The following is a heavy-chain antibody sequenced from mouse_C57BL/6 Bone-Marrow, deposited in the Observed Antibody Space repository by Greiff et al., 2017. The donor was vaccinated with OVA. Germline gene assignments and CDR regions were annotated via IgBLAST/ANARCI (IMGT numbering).Heavy chain of an antibody. D-gene: IGHD1-1*01. CDR3: TRGGYSGSSEDFDY. V-gene: IGHV1-5*01. CDR1: GYTFTSYW. Sequence: EVQRVESGTVLARPGASVKMSCKTSGYTFTSYWMHWVKQRPGQGLEWIGAIYPGNSDTSYNQKFKGKAKLTAVTSASTAYMELSSLTNEDSAVYYGTRGGYSGSSEDFDYWGQGTTLTVS. CDR2: IYPGNSDT. J-gene: IGHJ2*01.